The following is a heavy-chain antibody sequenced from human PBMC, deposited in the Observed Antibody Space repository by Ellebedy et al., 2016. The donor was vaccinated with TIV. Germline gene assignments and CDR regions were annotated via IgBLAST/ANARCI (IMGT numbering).Heavy chain of an antibody. CDR2: IIPIFNTA. J-gene: IGHJ6*02. CDR1: GGTFSSYA. CDR3: AREVSAESYYYGMDV. Sequence: SVKVSCXASGGTFSSYAISWVRQAPGQGLEWMGGIIPIFNTANYAQKFQDRVSITADESTITAYMELSSLRSEDTAVYYCAREVSAESYYYGMDVWGQGTTVTVSS. V-gene: IGHV1-69*13.